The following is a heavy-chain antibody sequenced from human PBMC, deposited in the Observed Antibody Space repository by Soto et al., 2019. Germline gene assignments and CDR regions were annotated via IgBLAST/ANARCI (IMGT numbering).Heavy chain of an antibody. CDR3: AKEGGVVAGTEIDC. D-gene: IGHD6-19*01. J-gene: IGHJ4*02. CDR1: GFTFSNYA. Sequence: GGSLRRSCVASGFTFSNYAMSWVRQAPGKGLEWVSAISGSGVNTYYVDSVKGRFTISRDNSKNTLYLQMNSLRAEDTAIYYCAKEGGVVAGTEIDCWGQGTLVTVSS. V-gene: IGHV3-23*01. CDR2: ISGSGVNT.